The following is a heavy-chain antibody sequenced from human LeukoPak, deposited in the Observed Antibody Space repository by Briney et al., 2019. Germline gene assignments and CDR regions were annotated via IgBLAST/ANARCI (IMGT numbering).Heavy chain of an antibody. CDR2: ISWNSGSI. CDR3: AKDRVVGTTRGAFDI. J-gene: IGHJ3*02. CDR1: GFTFDDYA. V-gene: IGHV3-9*01. Sequence: GGSLRLSCAASGFTFDDYAMHWVRQAPGKGLEWVSGISWNSGSIGYADSVKGRFTISRDNAKNSLYLQMNSLRAEDTAVYYCAKDRVVGTTRGAFDIWGQGTMVTVSS. D-gene: IGHD1-26*01.